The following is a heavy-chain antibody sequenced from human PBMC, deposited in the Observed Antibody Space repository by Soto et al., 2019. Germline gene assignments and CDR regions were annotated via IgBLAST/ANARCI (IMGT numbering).Heavy chain of an antibody. Sequence: IRLSGAASGFSFSSYYMSWVRQAQGKGLEWVANVNEDGSEKYYVDSVKGRFTVSRDNAKNSLYLQMNSLRAEDTAVYYCAKWRGAGSDYWGKGTPVTFP. CDR1: GFSFSSYY. CDR3: AKWRGAGSDY. CDR2: VNEDGSEK. D-gene: IGHD1-26*01. J-gene: IGHJ4*02. V-gene: IGHV3-7*01.